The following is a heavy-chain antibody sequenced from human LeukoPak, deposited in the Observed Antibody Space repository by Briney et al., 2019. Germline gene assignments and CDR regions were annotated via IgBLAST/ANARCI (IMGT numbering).Heavy chain of an antibody. J-gene: IGHJ1*01. Sequence: SETLSLTCTVSGGSISSYYWSWIRQPPGKGLEWIGHIYTSGSTNYNPSLKSRVTISVDTSKNQFSLKLSSVTAADTAVYYCARHGGYSSPYRHWGQGTLVTVSS. V-gene: IGHV4-4*09. CDR3: ARHGGYSSPYRH. D-gene: IGHD2-15*01. CDR1: GGSISSYY. CDR2: IYTSGST.